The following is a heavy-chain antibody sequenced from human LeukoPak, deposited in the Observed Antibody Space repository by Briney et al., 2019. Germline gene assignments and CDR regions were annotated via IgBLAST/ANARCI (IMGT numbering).Heavy chain of an antibody. V-gene: IGHV3-21*01. Sequence: GGSLRLSCAASGFTFSSYSMNWVRQAPGKGLEWVSFISSSSSYIYYADSVKGRFTISRDNAKNSLYLQMNSLRAEDTAVYYCAKDATPALGTVYMDVWGKGTTVTISS. D-gene: IGHD6-13*01. CDR2: ISSSSSYI. J-gene: IGHJ6*03. CDR1: GFTFSSYS. CDR3: AKDATPALGTVYMDV.